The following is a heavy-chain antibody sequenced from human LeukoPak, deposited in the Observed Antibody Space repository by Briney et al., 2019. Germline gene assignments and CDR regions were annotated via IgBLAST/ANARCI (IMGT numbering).Heavy chain of an antibody. V-gene: IGHV3-48*04. Sequence: GGSLRLSCAASGFTFSSYSMNWVRQAPGRGLEWVSYISSSSSTIYYADSVKGRFTISGDNAKNSLYLQMNSLRAEDTAVYYCARDWWRYYYMDVWGKGTTVTVSS. D-gene: IGHD2-15*01. CDR3: ARDWWRYYYMDV. CDR2: ISSSSSTI. J-gene: IGHJ6*03. CDR1: GFTFSSYS.